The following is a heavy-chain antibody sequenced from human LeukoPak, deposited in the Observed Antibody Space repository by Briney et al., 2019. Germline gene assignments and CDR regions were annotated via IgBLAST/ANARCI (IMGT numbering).Heavy chain of an antibody. Sequence: GGSLRLSCVASGFTFSSYAMHWVRQTPGKGLEYVSGINSNGGSTQYANSVKGRFTISRDNAKNSLYLQMNSLRAEDTALYYCAKEGYYGSGSYVTYYFDYWGQGTLVTVSS. V-gene: IGHV3-64*01. CDR1: GFTFSSYA. J-gene: IGHJ4*02. CDR2: INSNGGST. D-gene: IGHD3-10*01. CDR3: AKEGYYGSGSYVTYYFDY.